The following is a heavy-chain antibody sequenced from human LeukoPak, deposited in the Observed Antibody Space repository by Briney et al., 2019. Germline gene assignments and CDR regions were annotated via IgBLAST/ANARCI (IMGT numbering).Heavy chain of an antibody. D-gene: IGHD3-3*01. J-gene: IGHJ4*02. CDR1: GGSISSSSYY. V-gene: IGHV4-39*01. CDR3: ARQAGDFWSGYYFDY. CDR2: IYYSGST. Sequence: PSETLSLTCTVSGGSISSSSYYWGWIRQPPGKGLEWIGSIYYSGSTYYNPSLKSRVTISVDTSKNQFSLKLSSVTAADTAVYYCARQAGDFWSGYYFDYWGQGTPVTVSS.